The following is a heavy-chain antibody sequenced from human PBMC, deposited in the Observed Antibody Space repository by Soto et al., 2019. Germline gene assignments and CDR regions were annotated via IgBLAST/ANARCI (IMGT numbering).Heavy chain of an antibody. J-gene: IGHJ3*02. D-gene: IGHD3-10*01. CDR2: XSXYNGNT. Sequence: ASVKVSCKASGYTFTSYGXXXXXXAPGQGLEWMGWXSXYNGNTKDEQKLQGRVTMTTDQSTSTAYMELRSLRSDDTAVYYCARDPPELLWFGESNGGDAFDIWGQGTMVTVSS. V-gene: IGHV1-18*01. CDR3: ARDPPELLWFGESNGGDAFDI. CDR1: GYTFTSYG.